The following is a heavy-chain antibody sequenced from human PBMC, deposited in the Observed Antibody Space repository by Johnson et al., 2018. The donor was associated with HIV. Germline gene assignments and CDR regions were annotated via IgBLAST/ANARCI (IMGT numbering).Heavy chain of an antibody. D-gene: IGHD3-3*01. Sequence: MLLVESGGGLVQPGGSLRLSCAASGFTFSSYWMSWVRQAPGKGLEWVANIKQDGSEKYYVDSVKGRFTISRDNAKNSLYLQMNSLRAEDTAVYYCVRGNGVVQFLEWLLGGAFDIWGQGTMVTVSS. J-gene: IGHJ3*02. CDR1: GFTFSSYW. V-gene: IGHV3-7*01. CDR2: IKQDGSEK. CDR3: VRGNGVVQFLEWLLGGAFDI.